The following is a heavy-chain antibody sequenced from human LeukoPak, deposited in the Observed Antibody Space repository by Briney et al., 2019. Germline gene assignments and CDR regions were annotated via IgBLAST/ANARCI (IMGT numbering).Heavy chain of an antibody. CDR1: GYTFSKYG. CDR3: ARGGIAAAGPLDY. D-gene: IGHD6-13*01. Sequence: ASVKVSCKASGYTFSKYGISWVRQAPGQGLEWMGWISGYNAYTHYAQKLQGRVTMTTDTSTTTAYMELSSLRSEDTAVYYCARGGIAAAGPLDYWGQGTLVTVSS. V-gene: IGHV1-18*01. CDR2: ISGYNAYT. J-gene: IGHJ4*02.